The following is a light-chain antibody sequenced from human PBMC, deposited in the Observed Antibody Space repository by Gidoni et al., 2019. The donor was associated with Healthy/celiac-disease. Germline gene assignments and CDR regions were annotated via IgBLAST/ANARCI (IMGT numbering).Light chain of an antibody. CDR1: QSVSSSY. Sequence: EIVLTHSPGTLSLSPGERATLSCRASQSVSSSYLAWYQQKPGQAPRLLIYGASSRATGIPDRCSGSGSGTDFTLTISRLDPEDFAVYYCQQYGSSPPNTFGGGTKVEIK. CDR3: QQYGSSPPNT. V-gene: IGKV3-20*01. CDR2: GAS. J-gene: IGKJ4*01.